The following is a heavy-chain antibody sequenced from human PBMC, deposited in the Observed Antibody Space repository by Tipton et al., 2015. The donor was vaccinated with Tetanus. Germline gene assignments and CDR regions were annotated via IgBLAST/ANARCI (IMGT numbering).Heavy chain of an antibody. J-gene: IGHJ4*02. V-gene: IGHV4-39*07. CDR2: VYNSGGT. CDR3: ARGHGSGRNSFRFEY. D-gene: IGHD3-10*01. Sequence: TLSLTCTVSGGSINSGTYSWGWIRQPPGKGLEWIGSVYNSGGTYYNPSLKSRVTISVDTSKNQFSLKLSSVTAADTAVYYCARGHGSGRNSFRFEYWGQGTLVAVSS. CDR1: GGSINSGTYS.